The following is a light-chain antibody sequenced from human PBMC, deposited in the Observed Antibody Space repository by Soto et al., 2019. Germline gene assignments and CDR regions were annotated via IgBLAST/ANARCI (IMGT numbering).Light chain of an antibody. J-gene: IGLJ2*01. CDR2: EVT. CDR3: SSYTSSSTRL. Sequence: QSVLTQPASVSGSPGQSITISCTGTSSDVGGYNYVSWYQQHPGKAPNLLIYEVTNRPSGVSNRFSGSKSGNTASLTISGLQAEDEADYYCSSYTSSSTRLFGGGTKLTVL. V-gene: IGLV2-14*01. CDR1: SSDVGGYNY.